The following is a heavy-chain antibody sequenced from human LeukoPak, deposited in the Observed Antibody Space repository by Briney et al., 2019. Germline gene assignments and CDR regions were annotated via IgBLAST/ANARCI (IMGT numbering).Heavy chain of an antibody. Sequence: GGSLSLSCAASGFTFSNYNMNWVRQAPGKGLEWVSSISGSGAYIYYADSVKGRFTISRDNAKNSLYLQMISLRDEDTAVYYCARGWFDSWGQGTLVTVSS. CDR2: ISGSGAYI. V-gene: IGHV3-21*06. CDR3: ARGWFDS. CDR1: GFTFSNYN. J-gene: IGHJ5*01.